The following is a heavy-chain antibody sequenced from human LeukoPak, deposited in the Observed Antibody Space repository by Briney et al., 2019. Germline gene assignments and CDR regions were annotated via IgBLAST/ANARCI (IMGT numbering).Heavy chain of an antibody. CDR3: ARDPGVYRFDWFDP. V-gene: IGHV4-39*07. J-gene: IGHJ5*02. Sequence: PSETLSLTCTVSGGSISSSSYYWGWIRQPPGKGLEWIGSIYYSGSTYYNPSLKSRVTISVGTSKNQFSLKLSSVTAADTAVYYCARDPGVYRFDWFDPWGQGTLVTVSS. D-gene: IGHD6-13*01. CDR2: IYYSGST. CDR1: GGSISSSSYY.